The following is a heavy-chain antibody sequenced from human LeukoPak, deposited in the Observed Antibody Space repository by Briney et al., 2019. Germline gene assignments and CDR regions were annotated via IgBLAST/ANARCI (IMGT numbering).Heavy chain of an antibody. CDR1: GGSVRSYW. CDR3: ARQGYTVSYYFLDY. D-gene: IGHD1-26*01. Sequence: PSETLSLTCDVSGGSVRSYWWGWVRQPAGKGLEWLGRIYSTGSTRFNPSLKSRLTLSIDTSTNQFSLKLTSVTAADTAVYFCARQGYTVSYYFLDYWSQGTLITVSS. V-gene: IGHV4-4*07. J-gene: IGHJ4*02. CDR2: IYSTGST.